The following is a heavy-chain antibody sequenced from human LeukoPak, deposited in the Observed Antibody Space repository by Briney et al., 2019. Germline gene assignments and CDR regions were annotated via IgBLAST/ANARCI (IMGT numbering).Heavy chain of an antibody. D-gene: IGHD3-22*01. CDR3: ARMIYDSSGYYLGY. Sequence: GASVKVSCKASGYTFTSYGISWVRQAPGQGLEWMGWISAYNGNTNYAQELQGRVTMTTDTSTGTAYVELRSLRSDDTAVYYCARMIYDSSGYYLGYWGQGTLVTVSS. V-gene: IGHV1-18*01. J-gene: IGHJ4*02. CDR1: GYTFTSYG. CDR2: ISAYNGNT.